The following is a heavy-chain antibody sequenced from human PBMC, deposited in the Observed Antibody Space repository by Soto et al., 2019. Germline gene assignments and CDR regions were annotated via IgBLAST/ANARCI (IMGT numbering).Heavy chain of an antibody. V-gene: IGHV4-30-4*01. CDR2: IYYSGSS. CDR3: ARAPLLRYCSGGSCYSYGMDV. Sequence: KTSETLSLTCTVSGGSISSGDYYWGWIRQPPGKGLEWIGYIYYSGSSYYNPSLKSRVTISVDTSKNQFSLKLSSVTAADTAVYYCARAPLLRYCSGGSCYSYGMDVWGQGTTVTVSS. J-gene: IGHJ6*02. D-gene: IGHD2-15*01. CDR1: GGSISSGDYY.